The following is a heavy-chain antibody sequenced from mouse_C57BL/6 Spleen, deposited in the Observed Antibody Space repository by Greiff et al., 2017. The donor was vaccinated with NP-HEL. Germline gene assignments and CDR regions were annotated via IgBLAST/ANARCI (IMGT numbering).Heavy chain of an antibody. CDR1: GYTFTSYW. CDR2: IDPSDSYT. V-gene: IGHV1-50*01. CDR3: ARSYDYDGYAMDY. Sequence: QVQLQQPGAELVKPGASVKLSCKASGYTFTSYWMQWVTQRPGQGLEWIGEIDPSDSYTNYNQKFKGKATLTVDTSSSTAYMQLSSLTSEDSAVYYCARSYDYDGYAMDYWGQGTSVTVSS. D-gene: IGHD2-4*01. J-gene: IGHJ4*01.